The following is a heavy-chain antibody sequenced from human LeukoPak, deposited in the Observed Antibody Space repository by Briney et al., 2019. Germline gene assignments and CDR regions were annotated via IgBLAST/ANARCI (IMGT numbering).Heavy chain of an antibody. CDR3: AKFSRSIEAGSGD. V-gene: IGHV3-7*05. Sequence: QPGGSLRLSCAASGFTFSSYWMSWVRQVPGKGLERVANIKQDGSEKSYVDSVKGRFTISRDNAKNSLYLQMSSLRAEDTAVYYCAKFSRSIEAGSGDWGQGTLVTVSS. CDR2: IKQDGSEK. J-gene: IGHJ4*02. CDR1: GFTFSSYW. D-gene: IGHD6-6*01.